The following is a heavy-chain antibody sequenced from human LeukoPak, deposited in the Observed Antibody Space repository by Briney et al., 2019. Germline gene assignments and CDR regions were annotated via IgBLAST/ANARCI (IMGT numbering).Heavy chain of an antibody. CDR1: GFTFSSYG. D-gene: IGHD1-1*01. CDR2: ISYDGSNK. Sequence: GGSLRLSCAASGFTFSSYGMHWVRQAPGKGLEWVAVISYDGSNKYYADSMKGRFTISRDNSKNTLYLQMNSLRAEDTAVYYCAKVSGTVDYWGQGTLVTVSS. V-gene: IGHV3-30*18. J-gene: IGHJ4*02. CDR3: AKVSGTVDY.